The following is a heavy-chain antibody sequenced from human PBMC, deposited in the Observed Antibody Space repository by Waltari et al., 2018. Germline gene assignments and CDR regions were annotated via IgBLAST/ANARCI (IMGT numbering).Heavy chain of an antibody. CDR3: ARRSDSWGPWDY. V-gene: IGHV5-51*01. J-gene: IGHJ4*02. Sequence: WIGWVRRMPGKGLEWMGIIYPGDSETRYSPSFQGQVTISADKSISTAYLQWSSLKASDTAIYYCARRSDSWGPWDYWGQGTLVTVSS. CDR1: W. CDR2: IYPGDSET. D-gene: IGHD6-13*01.